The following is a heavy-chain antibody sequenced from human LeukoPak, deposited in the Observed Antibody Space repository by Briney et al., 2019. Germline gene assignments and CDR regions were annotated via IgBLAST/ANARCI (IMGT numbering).Heavy chain of an antibody. CDR3: ARGGDPGAFDI. Sequence: GRSLRLSCAASGFTFSSYAMHWVRQAPGKGLGWVAVISYDGSNKYYADSVKGRFTISSDNSKNTLYLQMNSLRAEDTAVYYCARGGDPGAFDIWGQGTMVTVSS. V-gene: IGHV3-30-3*01. CDR2: ISYDGSNK. J-gene: IGHJ3*02. CDR1: GFTFSSYA. D-gene: IGHD2-21*02.